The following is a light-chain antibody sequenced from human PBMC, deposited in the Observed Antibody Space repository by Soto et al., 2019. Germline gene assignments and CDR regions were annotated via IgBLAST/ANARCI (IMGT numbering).Light chain of an antibody. Sequence: DIQMTQSPSTLSASVGDRVTITCRASQSITTYVNWYQQKLAKAPTLLIYAASSFQSGVPSRFSGSGSGTDFTLTISSLQPEDFATYFCQQCYSSPRTFGQGTKVEI. V-gene: IGKV1-39*01. CDR3: QQCYSSPRT. CDR1: QSITTY. J-gene: IGKJ1*01. CDR2: AAS.